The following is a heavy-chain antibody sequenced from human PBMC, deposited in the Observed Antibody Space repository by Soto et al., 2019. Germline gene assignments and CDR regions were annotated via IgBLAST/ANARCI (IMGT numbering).Heavy chain of an antibody. CDR2: ISGSGGST. CDR3: AKDYYDSSGYYYAFDI. J-gene: IGHJ3*02. V-gene: IGHV3-23*01. CDR1: GFTFSSYA. D-gene: IGHD3-22*01. Sequence: GGSLRLSCAASGFTFSSYAMSWVRQAPGKGLEWVSAISGSGGSTYYADSVKGRFTISRDNSKNTLYLQMNSLRAEDTAVYYCAKDYYDSSGYYYAFDIWGQGTMVTVSS.